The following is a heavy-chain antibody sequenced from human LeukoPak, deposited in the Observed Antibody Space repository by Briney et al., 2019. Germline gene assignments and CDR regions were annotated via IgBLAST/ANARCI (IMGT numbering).Heavy chain of an antibody. Sequence: SETLSLTCAVSGYSISSDYYWGWIRQPPGKGLEWIGSIYHSGSTYYNPSLKSRVTLSLDTSKNQFSLKLSSVTAADTAMYYCARVVGDWLPYFHYWGQGTLVTVSS. D-gene: IGHD3/OR15-3a*01. CDR3: ARVVGDWLPYFHY. CDR1: GYSISSDYY. J-gene: IGHJ4*02. CDR2: IYHSGST. V-gene: IGHV4-38-2*01.